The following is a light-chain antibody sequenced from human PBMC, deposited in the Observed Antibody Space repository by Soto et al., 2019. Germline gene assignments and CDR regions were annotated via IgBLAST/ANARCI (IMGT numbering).Light chain of an antibody. CDR3: SSYTSSSTPYV. Sequence: QSVLTQPASVSGSPGQSITISCTGTSSDVGAYQYVSWYQQHPGKAPKVIIYEVSNRPSGVSNRFSGSKSGDTASLTISGLQAEDEADYYCSSYTSSSTPYVFGTGTKLTVL. CDR1: SSDVGAYQY. J-gene: IGLJ1*01. V-gene: IGLV2-14*01. CDR2: EVS.